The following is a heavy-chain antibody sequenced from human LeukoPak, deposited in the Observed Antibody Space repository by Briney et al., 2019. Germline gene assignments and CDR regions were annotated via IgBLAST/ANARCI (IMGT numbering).Heavy chain of an antibody. J-gene: IGHJ4*02. CDR1: KFTFMNYA. CDR2: IGSAGGSI. CDR3: AKRGEVSTYYYFES. D-gene: IGHD2/OR15-2a*01. V-gene: IGHV3-23*01. Sequence: GGSLRLSCTASKFTFMNYAMHWVRQALGKGLEWLSTIGSAGGSIFYADSVKGQFTISRDNSKSTLFLQVDSLRVEDTALYYCAKRGEVSTYYYFESWGQGALVTVSS.